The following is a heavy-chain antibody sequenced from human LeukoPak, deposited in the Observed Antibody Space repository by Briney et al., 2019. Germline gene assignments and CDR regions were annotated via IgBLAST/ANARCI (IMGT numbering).Heavy chain of an antibody. CDR2: IWYDGSNK. J-gene: IGHJ3*02. D-gene: IGHD1-7*01. Sequence: GRSLRPSCAASGFTFSSYGMHWVRQAPGKGLEWVAVIWYDGSNKYYADSAKGRFTISRDNSKNTLYLQMNSLRAEDTAVYYCATLGNNWNYGAARDAFDIWGQGTMVTVSS. V-gene: IGHV3-33*01. CDR3: ATLGNNWNYGAARDAFDI. CDR1: GFTFSSYG.